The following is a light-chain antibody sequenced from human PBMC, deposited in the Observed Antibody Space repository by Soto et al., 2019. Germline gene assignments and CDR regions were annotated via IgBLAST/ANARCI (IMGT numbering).Light chain of an antibody. Sequence: QSALTQPASMSGSPGQSVTISCTGTSSDVGRFNLVSWYQQHPGKAPQLIIYEGTKRPSGLSNRFSGSKSGNTASLTISGLQAEDEADYYCCSYAGDNTVIFGGGTKLTVL. CDR2: EGT. J-gene: IGLJ2*01. CDR3: CSYAGDNTVI. V-gene: IGLV2-23*01. CDR1: SSDVGRFNL.